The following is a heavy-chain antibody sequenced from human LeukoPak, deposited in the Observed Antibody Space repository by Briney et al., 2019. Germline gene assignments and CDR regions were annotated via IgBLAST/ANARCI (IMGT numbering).Heavy chain of an antibody. CDR1: GGTFSSYA. J-gene: IGHJ4*02. Sequence: GASVKVSCKASGGTFSSYAISWVRQAPGQGLEWMGGIIPIFGTANYAQKFQGRVTITTDESTSTAYMELSSLRSEDTAVYYCVRRGDGYNQYYFDYWGQGTLVTVSS. CDR3: VRRGDGYNQYYFDY. D-gene: IGHD5-24*01. CDR2: IIPIFGTA. V-gene: IGHV1-69*05.